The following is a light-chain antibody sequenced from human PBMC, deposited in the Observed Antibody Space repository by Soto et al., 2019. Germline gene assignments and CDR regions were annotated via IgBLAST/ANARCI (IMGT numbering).Light chain of an antibody. J-gene: IGKJ2*01. V-gene: IGKV1-5*01. CDR2: AAS. CDR3: LQHNSYPYT. CDR1: QSVGTW. Sequence: DIQMTQSPSTLSASVGGRVTITCRASQSVGTWVAWYQQKPGKAPKLLIYAASSLQSGVPSRFSGIGSRTEFTLTISSLQPEDFAIYYCLQHNSYPYTFGQGTKLEIK.